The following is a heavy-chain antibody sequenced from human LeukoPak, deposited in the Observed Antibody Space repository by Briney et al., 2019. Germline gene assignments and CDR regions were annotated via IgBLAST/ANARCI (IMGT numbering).Heavy chain of an antibody. J-gene: IGHJ5*02. CDR2: ISVYNDNT. V-gene: IGHV1-18*01. CDR1: GYAFTTYG. Sequence: ASVKVSCKASGYAFTTYGLTWVRQAPGQGLEWMGWISVYNDNTNYVEKFQGRVRMTTDRSTRTAYMELRSLTSDDTAMYYCARVTWSRSPQAGGWFDPWGQGTLVSVSS. D-gene: IGHD6-6*01. CDR3: ARVTWSRSPQAGGWFDP.